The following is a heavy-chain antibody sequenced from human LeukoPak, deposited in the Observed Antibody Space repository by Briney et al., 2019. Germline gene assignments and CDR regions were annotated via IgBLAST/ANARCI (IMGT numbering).Heavy chain of an antibody. J-gene: IGHJ4*02. V-gene: IGHV3-23*01. CDR1: GFTFSSYP. Sequence: PGGSLRLSCAASGFTFSSYPMTWVRQAPGKGLDWVSTISDSGYSTYYADSVKGRFTISRDNSKNTLYLQMNSLRADDTAAYYCAKGNTCYYFEYWGQGTLVSVSS. CDR2: ISDSGYST. CDR3: AKGNTCYYFEY. D-gene: IGHD2/OR15-2a*01.